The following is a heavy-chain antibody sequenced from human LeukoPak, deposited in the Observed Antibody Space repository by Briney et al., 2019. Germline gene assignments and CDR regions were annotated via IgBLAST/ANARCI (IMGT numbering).Heavy chain of an antibody. CDR2: VYYSGST. Sequence: SETLSLTCTVSGGSISSSSYYWGWIRQPPGKGLEWIGSVYYSGSTYYNPSLKSRVTISVDTSKNQFSLKLSSVTAADTAVYYCARDTVYYYGSGSYYNFDYWGQGTLVTVSS. CDR1: GGSISSSSYY. V-gene: IGHV4-39*07. CDR3: ARDTVYYYGSGSYYNFDY. J-gene: IGHJ4*02. D-gene: IGHD3-10*01.